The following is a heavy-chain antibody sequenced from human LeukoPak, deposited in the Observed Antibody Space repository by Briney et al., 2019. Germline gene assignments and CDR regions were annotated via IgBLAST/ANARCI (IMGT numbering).Heavy chain of an antibody. CDR1: GGSISSYY. J-gene: IGHJ4*02. CDR2: IYYSGST. V-gene: IGHV4-59*12. Sequence: SETLSLTCTVSGGSISSYYWSWIRQPPGKGLEWIGYIYYSGSTYYNPSLKSRVTISVDTSKNQFSLKLSSVTAADTAVYYCARVDDFWSGYYPAYWGQGTLVTVSS. D-gene: IGHD3-3*01. CDR3: ARVDDFWSGYYPAY.